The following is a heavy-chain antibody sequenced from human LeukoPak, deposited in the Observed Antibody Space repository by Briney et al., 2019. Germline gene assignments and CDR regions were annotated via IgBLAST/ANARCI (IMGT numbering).Heavy chain of an antibody. CDR2: ISGSGVST. V-gene: IGHV3-23*01. CDR3: AKGHIAMARGVHPLFDY. D-gene: IGHD3-10*01. CDR1: GLTFSSYA. J-gene: IGHJ4*02. Sequence: TGGSLRLSCAASGLTFSSYAMSWVRQAPGKGLEWVSAISGSGVSTYYADSVKGRFTISRDNSKNTLYLQMNSLRAEDTAVYYCAKGHIAMARGVHPLFDYWGQGTLVTASS.